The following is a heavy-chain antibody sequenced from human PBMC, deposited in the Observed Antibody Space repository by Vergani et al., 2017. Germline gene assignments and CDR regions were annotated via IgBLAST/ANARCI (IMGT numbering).Heavy chain of an antibody. CDR2: IIPILGIA. V-gene: IGHV1-69*08. Sequence: QVQLVQSGAEVKKPGSSVKVSCKASGGTFSSYTISWVRQAPGQGLEWMGRIIPILGIANYAQKFQGRVTITADKSTSTAYMELGSLRSEDTAVYYCAREGDVDTAMVTGYYYGMDVWGQGTTVTVSS. D-gene: IGHD5-18*01. CDR1: GGTFSSYT. CDR3: AREGDVDTAMVTGYYYGMDV. J-gene: IGHJ6*02.